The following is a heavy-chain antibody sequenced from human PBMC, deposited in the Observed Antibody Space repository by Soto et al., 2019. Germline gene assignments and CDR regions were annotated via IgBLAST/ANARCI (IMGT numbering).Heavy chain of an antibody. CDR2: ISSSSSYI. CDR1: GFTFSSYS. J-gene: IGHJ4*02. D-gene: IGHD6-13*01. CDR3: ARAAAGSLYILQGY. Sequence: PGGSLRLSCAASGFTFSSYSMNWVRQAPGKGLEWVSSISSSSSYIYYADSVKGRFTISRDNAKNSLYLQMNSLRAEDTAVYYCARAAAGSLYILQGYWGQGTLVTVSS. V-gene: IGHV3-21*01.